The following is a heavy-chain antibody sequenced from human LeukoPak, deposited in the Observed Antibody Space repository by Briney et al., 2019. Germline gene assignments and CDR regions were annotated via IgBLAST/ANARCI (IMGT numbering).Heavy chain of an antibody. J-gene: IGHJ6*02. CDR1: GYTFTGYY. V-gene: IGHV1-3*01. CDR3: ARASSSWFPYYYYYGMDV. CDR2: INAGNGNT. Sequence: ASVKVSCKASGYTFTGYYMHWVRRAPGQRLEWMGWINAGNGNTKYSQKFQGRVTITRDTSASTAYMELSSLRSEDTAVYYCARASSSWFPYYYYYGMDVWGQGTTVTVSS. D-gene: IGHD6-13*01.